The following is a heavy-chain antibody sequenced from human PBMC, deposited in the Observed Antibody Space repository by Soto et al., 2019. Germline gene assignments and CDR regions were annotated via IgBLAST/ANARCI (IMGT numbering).Heavy chain of an antibody. CDR1: GFTISSYA. V-gene: IGHV3-23*01. J-gene: IGHJ5*02. D-gene: IGHD6-13*01. Sequence: GGPRRLSCAASGFTISSYAMSWVRQGPGEGLEWVSAISGSGGSTYYADSVKGRFTISRDNSKNTLYLQMNSLRAEDTAVYYCAKDLPLGIAAAGLFDPWGQGNLVTGSS. CDR3: AKDLPLGIAAAGLFDP. CDR2: ISGSGGST.